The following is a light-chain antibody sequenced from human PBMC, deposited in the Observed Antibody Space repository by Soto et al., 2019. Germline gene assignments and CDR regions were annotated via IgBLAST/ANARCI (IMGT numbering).Light chain of an antibody. CDR1: SSDIGSNF. CDR2: DND. Sequence: QSALTQPPSVSAAPGQKVTISGSGSSSDIGSNFVSWYQHLPGTAPKLLIYDNDQRPSGIPDRFSGSKSGTSATLDITGLQTGDEADYYCGTWDSVLITVVFGGGTKVTVL. CDR3: GTWDSVLITVV. V-gene: IGLV1-51*01. J-gene: IGLJ2*01.